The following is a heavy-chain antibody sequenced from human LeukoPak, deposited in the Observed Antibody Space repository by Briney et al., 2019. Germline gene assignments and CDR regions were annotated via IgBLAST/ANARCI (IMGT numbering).Heavy chain of an antibody. Sequence: SLTLSLTCTVFGASISGGSYYWSWIRQPAGKGLEWIGRIYTTGSTNYNPSLKSRVTISVDTSKNQFSLELSSVTAADTAVYYCARSPGGSGTRAFDIWGQGTMVTVSS. D-gene: IGHD3-10*01. CDR1: GASISGGSYY. CDR3: ARSPGGSGTRAFDI. J-gene: IGHJ3*02. V-gene: IGHV4-61*02. CDR2: IYTTGST.